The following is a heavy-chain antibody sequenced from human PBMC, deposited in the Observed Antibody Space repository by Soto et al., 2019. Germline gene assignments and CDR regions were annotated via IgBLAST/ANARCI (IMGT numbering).Heavy chain of an antibody. V-gene: IGHV5-51*01. J-gene: IGHJ3*02. Sequence: PGESLKISCKGSGYSFTSYWIGWVRQMPGKGLEWMGIIYPGDSDTRYSPSFQGQVTISADKSISTAYLQWSSLKASDTAMYYYARRAGLWFGEFGAFDIWGQGTMVTVSS. D-gene: IGHD3-10*01. CDR3: ARRAGLWFGEFGAFDI. CDR1: GYSFTSYW. CDR2: IYPGDSDT.